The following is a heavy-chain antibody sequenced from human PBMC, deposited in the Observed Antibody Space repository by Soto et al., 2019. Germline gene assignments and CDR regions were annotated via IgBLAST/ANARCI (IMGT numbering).Heavy chain of an antibody. CDR2: IWYDGSNK. CDR1: GFTFSSYG. Sequence: QVQLVESGGGVVQPGRSLRLSCAASGFTFSSYGMHWVRQAPGKGLEWVAVIWYDGSNKYYADSVKGRFTISRDNSKNTLYLQMNSLRAEDTAVYYCARGPDIWGGSWFDPWGHGTLVTVSS. D-gene: IGHD7-27*01. J-gene: IGHJ5*02. V-gene: IGHV3-33*01. CDR3: ARGPDIWGGSWFDP.